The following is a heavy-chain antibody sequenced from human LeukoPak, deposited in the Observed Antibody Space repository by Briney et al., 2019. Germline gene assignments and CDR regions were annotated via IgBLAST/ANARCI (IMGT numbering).Heavy chain of an antibody. CDR3: ARDLGAVYAFDP. CDR1: GYTFTSYY. D-gene: IGHD5/OR15-5a*01. V-gene: IGHV1-46*01. J-gene: IGHJ5*02. CDR2: INPSGGST. Sequence: ASVKVSCKASGYTFTSYYMHWVQQAPGQGLEWMGIINPSGGSTSYAQKFQGRVTMTRDTSTSTVYMELSSLRSEDTAVCYCARDLGAVYAFDPWGQGTLVTVSS.